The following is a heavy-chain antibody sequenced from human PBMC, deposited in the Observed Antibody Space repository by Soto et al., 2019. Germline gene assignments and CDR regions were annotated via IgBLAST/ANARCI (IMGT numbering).Heavy chain of an antibody. CDR1: GSSISSGAYY. Sequence: PSETLSLTCTVSGSSISSGAYYWSWIRQPPGKGLEWIGYICYSGSTYYNPSLKSRVTISVDTSKNQFSLKLSSVTAADTAVYYCARESNVVVVAATLGDYGMDVWGQGTTVTVSS. V-gene: IGHV4-30-4*01. J-gene: IGHJ6*02. CDR2: ICYSGST. CDR3: ARESNVVVVAATLGDYGMDV. D-gene: IGHD2-15*01.